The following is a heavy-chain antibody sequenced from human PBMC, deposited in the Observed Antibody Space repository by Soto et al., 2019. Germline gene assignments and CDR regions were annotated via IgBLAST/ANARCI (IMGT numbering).Heavy chain of an antibody. CDR1: GGYISSYY. CDR2: IFYSGNT. D-gene: IGHD4-17*01. Sequence: SETLSLPCTVSGGYISSYYWSWIRQPPGKGLEWIGYIFYSGNTNYNPSLRSRVTISVDTSKNQFSLKLSSVTAADTAVYYCARDSGYGDPFDYWGQGTLVTSPQ. CDR3: ARDSGYGDPFDY. J-gene: IGHJ4*02. V-gene: IGHV4-59*01.